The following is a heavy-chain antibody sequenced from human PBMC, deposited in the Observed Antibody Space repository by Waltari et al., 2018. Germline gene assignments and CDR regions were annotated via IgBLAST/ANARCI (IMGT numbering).Heavy chain of an antibody. D-gene: IGHD6-13*01. V-gene: IGHV3-23*01. CDR3: AXKNSSTWPAFDX. Sequence: EVRXLEXGGGLAQPGGSLXLSCAASGFSFSSYVMGGVRQVPGXGLEWXSSIDXGGGRXYSSESVKGRXTVSRDNSKTTMYLQMNXLRVDDTAXYXCAXKNSSTWPAFDXWGQGFLVTVSS. J-gene: IGHJ4*02. CDR2: IDXGGGRX. CDR1: GFSFSSYV.